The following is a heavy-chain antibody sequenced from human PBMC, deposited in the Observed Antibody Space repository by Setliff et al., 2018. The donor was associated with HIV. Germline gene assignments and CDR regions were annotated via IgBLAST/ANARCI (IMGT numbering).Heavy chain of an antibody. CDR2: IIPIFGTA. V-gene: IGHV1-69*05. Sequence: SVKVSCKASGGTFSSYAISWVRQAPGQGLEWMGGIIPIFGTANYAQKLQGRVTMTTDTSTSTAYMELRSLRSDDTAVYYCARTSGIVVVITDAFDIWGQGTMVTVSS. CDR3: ARTSGIVVVITDAFDI. D-gene: IGHD3-22*01. J-gene: IGHJ3*02. CDR1: GGTFSSYA.